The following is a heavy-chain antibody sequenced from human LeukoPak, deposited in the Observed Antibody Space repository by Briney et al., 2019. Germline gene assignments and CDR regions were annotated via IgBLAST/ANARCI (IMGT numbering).Heavy chain of an antibody. CDR1: GFTFSNAW. V-gene: IGHV3-15*01. Sequence: GGSLRLSCAASGFTFSNAWMSWVRQAPGKGLEWVGRIKSKTDGGTTDYAAPVKGRFTISRDDSKNTLYLQMNSPKTEDTAVYYCTTDFSGSYPMLGYWGQGTLVTVPS. CDR3: TTDFSGSYPMLGY. CDR2: IKSKTDGGTT. J-gene: IGHJ4*02. D-gene: IGHD3-10*01.